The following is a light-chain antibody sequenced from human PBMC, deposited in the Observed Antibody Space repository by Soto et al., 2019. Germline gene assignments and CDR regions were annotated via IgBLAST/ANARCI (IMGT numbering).Light chain of an antibody. CDR1: QSISSW. V-gene: IGKV1-5*03. Sequence: DIQMTQSPSTLSASVGDRVTITCRASQSISSWLAWYQQKPGKAPKLLIYKASSLESGVPSRFSGSGSGTAFTLTISSLQADDFAPSYCQQYNSYSRTFGQGTKVEIK. CDR2: KAS. J-gene: IGKJ1*01. CDR3: QQYNSYSRT.